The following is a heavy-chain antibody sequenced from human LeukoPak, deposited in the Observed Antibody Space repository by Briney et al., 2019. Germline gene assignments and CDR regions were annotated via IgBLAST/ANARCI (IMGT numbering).Heavy chain of an antibody. CDR1: GFTISTYW. CDR2: IKQDGSEK. V-gene: IGHV3-7*04. CDR3: ARGGYQLLWY. J-gene: IGHJ4*02. Sequence: PGGSLRLSCAASGFTISTYWMSWVRQAPGTGLEWVASIKQDGSEKSYVDSVKGRFTISRDNAKNSLYPQMNSLRAEDTAVYYCARGGYQLLWYWGQGTLVTVSS. D-gene: IGHD2-2*01.